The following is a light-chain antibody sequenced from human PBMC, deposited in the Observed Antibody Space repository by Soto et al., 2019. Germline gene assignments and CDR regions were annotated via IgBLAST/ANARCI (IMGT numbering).Light chain of an antibody. J-gene: IGKJ1*01. V-gene: IGKV3-20*01. CDR2: GAS. CDR1: QSVSSSF. CDR3: HQSGSSPAT. Sequence: EIVLTQSPGTLSLSPGERATLSCRASQSVSSSFLAWYQQKPGQAPRLLIYGASSRATGIPDRFSGSGSGTDFTLTISRLEPEDFAVYYCHQSGSSPATFGQGTKVDIK.